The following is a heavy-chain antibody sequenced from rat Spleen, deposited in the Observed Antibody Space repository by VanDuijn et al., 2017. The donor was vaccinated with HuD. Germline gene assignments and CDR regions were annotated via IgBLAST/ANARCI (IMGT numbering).Heavy chain of an antibody. CDR2: ISYDGGST. J-gene: IGHJ2*01. CDR1: GFTFSDYY. Sequence: EVQLVESGGGLVQPGRSLKLSCAASGFTFSDYYMAWVRQAPTKGLEWVASISYDGGSTYYRDSVKGRFTISRGNAKSSLYLQMDSLRSEDTATYYCTTDLGNIGTTSFDYWGQGVMVTVSS. CDR3: TTDLGNIGTTSFDY. V-gene: IGHV5-20*01. D-gene: IGHD1-5*01.